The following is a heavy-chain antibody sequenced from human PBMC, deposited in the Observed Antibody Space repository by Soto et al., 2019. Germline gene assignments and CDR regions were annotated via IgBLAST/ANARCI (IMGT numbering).Heavy chain of an antibody. Sequence: ASVKVSCKGSGYSFRSYDITWVRQAPGQGLEWMGWVHPETGSTGYAQIFQGRVSMTSDTSRNTTYMELSDLRVEDTAVYYCARVPVPADRXDPWGQGTLVTXS. CDR1: GYSFRSYD. J-gene: IGHJ5*02. CDR3: ARVPVPADRXDP. V-gene: IGHV1-8*02. CDR2: VHPETGST. D-gene: IGHD4-17*01.